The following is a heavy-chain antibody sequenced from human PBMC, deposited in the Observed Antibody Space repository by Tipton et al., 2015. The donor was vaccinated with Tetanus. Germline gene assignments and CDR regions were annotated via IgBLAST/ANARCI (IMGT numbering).Heavy chain of an antibody. Sequence: TLSLTCAVYGGSFSGYYWNWIRQLPGKGLEWIGEINYSGTTNYNPSLKSRVTMSVDTSKNQFSLKMTSVTAADTAVYYCAGVTAQRTELYFEHWGQGTQVTVSS. V-gene: IGHV4-34*01. CDR2: INYSGTT. J-gene: IGHJ1*01. CDR3: AGVTAQRTELYFEH. D-gene: IGHD2-8*02. CDR1: GGSFSGYY.